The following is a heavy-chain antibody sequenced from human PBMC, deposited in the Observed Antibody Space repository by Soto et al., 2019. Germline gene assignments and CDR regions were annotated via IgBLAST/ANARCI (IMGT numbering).Heavy chain of an antibody. V-gene: IGHV4-39*01. CDR1: GGSISSSSYY. D-gene: IGHD1-26*01. CDR2: IYYSGST. CDR3: ARHGLGATIFDY. Sequence: SETLSLTCTVSGGSISSSSYYWGWIRQPPGKGLGWIGSIYYSGSTYYNPSLKSRVTISVDTSKNQFSLKLSSVTAADTAVYYCARHGLGATIFDYWGQGTLVTVSS. J-gene: IGHJ4*02.